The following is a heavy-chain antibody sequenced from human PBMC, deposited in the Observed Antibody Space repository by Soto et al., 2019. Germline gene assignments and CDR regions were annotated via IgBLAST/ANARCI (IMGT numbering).Heavy chain of an antibody. CDR1: GGTFSSYA. D-gene: IGHD1-26*01. V-gene: IGHV1-69*01. J-gene: IGHJ5*02. CDR3: SRGSLVGATNWFDP. Sequence: QVQLVQSGAEVKKPGSSVKVSCKASGGTFSSYAISWVRQAPGQGLEWMGGIIPIFGTANYAQKFQGRVTNTADESTSTAYMGLSSLRSEDTAVYYVSRGSLVGATNWFDPWGQGTLVTVSS. CDR2: IIPIFGTA.